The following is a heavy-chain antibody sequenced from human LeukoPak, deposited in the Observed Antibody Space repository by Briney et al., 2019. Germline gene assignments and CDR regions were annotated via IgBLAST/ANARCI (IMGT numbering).Heavy chain of an antibody. CDR1: GFTFNNYA. CDR3: AGTIGAYYYYGMDV. CDR2: ISYDGNNK. V-gene: IGHV3-30-3*01. Sequence: TGGSLRLSCAASGFTFNNYAMDWVRQAPGKGPEWVAAISYDGNNKYFADSVKGRFTMSRDNSKKTLDLQMNSLRAEDTAVYYCAGTIGAYYYYGMDVWGQGTTVTVSS. J-gene: IGHJ6*02. D-gene: IGHD3-16*01.